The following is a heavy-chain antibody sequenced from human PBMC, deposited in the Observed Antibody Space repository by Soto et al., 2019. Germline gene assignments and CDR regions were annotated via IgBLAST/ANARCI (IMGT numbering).Heavy chain of an antibody. CDR3: ARVRCSSTSCYTDAFDI. Sequence: GGSLRLSCAASGFTFSSYWMSWVRQAPGKGLEWVANIKQDGSEKYYVDSVKGRFTISRDNAKNSLYLQMNSLRAEDTAVYYCARVRCSSTSCYTDAFDIWGQGTMVTVS. V-gene: IGHV3-7*01. D-gene: IGHD2-2*02. CDR1: GFTFSSYW. J-gene: IGHJ3*02. CDR2: IKQDGSEK.